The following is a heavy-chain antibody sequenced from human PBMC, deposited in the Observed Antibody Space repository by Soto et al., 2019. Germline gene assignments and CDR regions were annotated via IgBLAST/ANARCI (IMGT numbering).Heavy chain of an antibody. D-gene: IGHD2-2*02. V-gene: IGHV1-18*01. CDR3: ARDAVLGCSSASCYRGNWFDP. J-gene: IGHJ5*02. Sequence: ASVKVSCKASGYTLTSYGISWLRQPPGQGLEGMGWISAYNTNTHYAHKFQGRVTMTTDTSTSTAYMELRSLRSDDTAVYYCARDAVLGCSSASCYRGNWFDPWGQGTLVTVSS. CDR1: GYTLTSYG. CDR2: ISAYNTNT.